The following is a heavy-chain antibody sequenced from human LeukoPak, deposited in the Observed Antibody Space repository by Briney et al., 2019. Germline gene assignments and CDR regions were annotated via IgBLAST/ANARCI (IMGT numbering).Heavy chain of an antibody. CDR3: AREAGELLGAFDI. Sequence: PSETLSLTCTVSGGSISSGSYYWSWIRQPAGKGLEWIGRIYTSGSTNYNPSIKSRVTISVDTSKNQFSLKLSSVTAADTAVYYCAREAGELLGAFDIWGQGTMVTVSS. J-gene: IGHJ3*02. CDR1: GGSISSGSYY. V-gene: IGHV4-61*02. D-gene: IGHD1-26*01. CDR2: IYTSGST.